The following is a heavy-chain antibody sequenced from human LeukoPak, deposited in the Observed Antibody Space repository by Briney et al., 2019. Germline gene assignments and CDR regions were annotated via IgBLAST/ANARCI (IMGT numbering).Heavy chain of an antibody. V-gene: IGHV3-21*01. CDR2: ISSSSSYI. D-gene: IGHD2-15*01. J-gene: IGHJ4*02. CDR1: GFTFSSYS. Sequence: PGGSLRLSCAASGFTFSSYSMNWVRQAPGKGLEWVSSISSSSSYIYYADSVKGRFTIPRDNAKNSLYLQMNSLRAEDTAVYYCAREYCSGGSCYWSNYWGQGTLVTVSS. CDR3: AREYCSGGSCYWSNY.